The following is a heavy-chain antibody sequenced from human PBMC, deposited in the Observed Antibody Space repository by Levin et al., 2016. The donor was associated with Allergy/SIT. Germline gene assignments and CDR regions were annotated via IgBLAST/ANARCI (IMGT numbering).Heavy chain of an antibody. V-gene: IGHV4-39*01. Sequence: PGKGLEWIGSIYYSGSTYYNPSLKSRVTISVDTSKNQFSLKLSSVTAADTAVYYCARHIDILTLYYFDYWGQGTLVTVSS. CDR3: ARHIDILTLYYFDY. J-gene: IGHJ4*02. CDR2: IYYSGST. D-gene: IGHD3-9*01.